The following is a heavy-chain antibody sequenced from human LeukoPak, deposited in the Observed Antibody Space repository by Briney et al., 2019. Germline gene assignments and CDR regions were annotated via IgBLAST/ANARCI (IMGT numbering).Heavy chain of an antibody. V-gene: IGHV1-69*13. CDR1: GGTFSSYA. D-gene: IGHD1-26*01. Sequence: SVKVSCKASGGTFSSYAISWVRQAPGQGLEWMGGIIPIFGTANYAQKFQGRVTITADESTSTAYMELSSLRSEDMAVYFCARSLGMGATLDYWGRGTLVTVSS. CDR3: ARSLGMGATLDY. J-gene: IGHJ4*02. CDR2: IIPIFGTA.